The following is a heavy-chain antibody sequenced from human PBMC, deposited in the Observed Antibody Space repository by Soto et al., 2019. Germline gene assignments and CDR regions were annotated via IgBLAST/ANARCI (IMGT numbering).Heavy chain of an antibody. V-gene: IGHV3-53*01. J-gene: IGHJ4*02. Sequence: GGSLRLSCAASGFTVSSNYMSWVRQAPGKGLEWVSVIYSGGSTYYADSVKGRFTISRDNSKNTLYLQMNSLRAGDTAVYYCARANDYYYDSSGYHFDYWGQGTLVTVSS. CDR2: IYSGGST. D-gene: IGHD3-22*01. CDR3: ARANDYYYDSSGYHFDY. CDR1: GFTVSSNY.